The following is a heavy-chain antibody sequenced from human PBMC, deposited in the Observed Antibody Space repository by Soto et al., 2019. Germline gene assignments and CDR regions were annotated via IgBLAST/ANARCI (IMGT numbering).Heavy chain of an antibody. CDR2: IYYSGST. V-gene: IGHV4-31*03. CDR1: GGSISSGGYY. D-gene: IGHD6-13*01. J-gene: IGHJ5*02. Sequence: SETLSLTCTVSGGSISSGGYYWSWIRQHPGKGLEWIGYIYYSGSTYYNPSLKSRVTISVDTSKNQFSLKLSSVTAADTAVYYCARAIAAAYNWFDPWGQGTLVTVSS. CDR3: ARAIAAAYNWFDP.